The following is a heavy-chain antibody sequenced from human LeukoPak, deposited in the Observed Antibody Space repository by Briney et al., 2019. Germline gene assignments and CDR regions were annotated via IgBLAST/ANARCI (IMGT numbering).Heavy chain of an antibody. CDR1: GGSISSGDSY. D-gene: IGHD3-22*01. CDR3: ARPYYYDSRIDP. J-gene: IGHJ5*02. Sequence: SETLSLTCTVSGGSISSGDSYWSWFRQPPGRGLEWIAYMYYSGSTYYNPSLKSRVTMSADTSKNQLSLKLSSVTAADTAVYYCARPYYYDSRIDPWGQGILVTVSS. V-gene: IGHV4-30-4*01. CDR2: MYYSGST.